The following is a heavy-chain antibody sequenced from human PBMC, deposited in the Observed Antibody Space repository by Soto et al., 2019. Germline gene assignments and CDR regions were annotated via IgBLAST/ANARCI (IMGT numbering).Heavy chain of an antibody. V-gene: IGHV4-4*02. J-gene: IGHJ5*02. Sequence: SETLSLTCAVSGDSISSSNWWSWVRQPPGKGLEWIGYIYHSGSTYYNPSLKSRVTISVDRSKNQFSLKLSSVTAADTAVYYCARVPSPWGQGTLVPVSS. CDR1: GDSISSSNW. CDR2: IYHSGST. CDR3: ARVPSP.